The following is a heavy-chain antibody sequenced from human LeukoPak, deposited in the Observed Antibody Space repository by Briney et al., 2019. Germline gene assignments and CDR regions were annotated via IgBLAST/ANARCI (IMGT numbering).Heavy chain of an antibody. CDR2: IIPIFGTA. Sequence: SVKVSCKASGGTFSSYAISWVRQAPGQGLEWMGGIIPIFGTANYAQKSQGRVTITADESTSTAYMELSSLRSEDTAVYYCARAGDCSSTSCYIKGGDAFDIWGQGTMVTVSS. CDR3: ARAGDCSSTSCYIKGGDAFDI. J-gene: IGHJ3*02. CDR1: GGTFSSYA. V-gene: IGHV1-69*01. D-gene: IGHD2-2*02.